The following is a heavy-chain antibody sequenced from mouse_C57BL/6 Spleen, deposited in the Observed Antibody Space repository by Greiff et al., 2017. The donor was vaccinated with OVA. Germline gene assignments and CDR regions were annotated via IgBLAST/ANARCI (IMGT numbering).Heavy chain of an antibody. J-gene: IGHJ3*01. CDR1: GYTFTSYW. D-gene: IGHD3-1*01. CDR3: ARGGLRTFAY. Sequence: QVQLQQPGAELVRPGTSVKLSCKASGYTFTSYWMHWVQQRPGQGLEWIGVIDPSDSYTNYNQTFKGKATLAIDTSSSTAYMQLSSLTAGDSAVYYCARGGLRTFAYWGQGTLVTVSA. CDR2: IDPSDSYT. V-gene: IGHV1-59*01.